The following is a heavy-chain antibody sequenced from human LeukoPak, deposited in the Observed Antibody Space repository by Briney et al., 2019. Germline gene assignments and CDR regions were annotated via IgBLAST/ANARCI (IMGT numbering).Heavy chain of an antibody. V-gene: IGHV1-69*04. CDR2: IIPILGIA. CDR3: ARCKYQLGNWFDP. J-gene: IGHJ5*02. Sequence: SVKVSCKASGGTFSSYAISWVRQAPGQGLEWMGRIIPILGIANYAQKFQGRVTITADKSTSTTYMELSSLRSEDTAVYYCARCKYQLGNWFDPWGQGTLVTVSS. D-gene: IGHD2-2*01. CDR1: GGTFSSYA.